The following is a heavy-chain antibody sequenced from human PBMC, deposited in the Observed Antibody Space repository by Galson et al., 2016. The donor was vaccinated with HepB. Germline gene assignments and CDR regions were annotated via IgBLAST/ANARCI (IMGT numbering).Heavy chain of an antibody. CDR1: GFTFSDFG. V-gene: IGHV3-30*18. CDR3: AKEEHTTGWTYGDF. D-gene: IGHD1-7*01. CDR2: IAYDGNEI. J-gene: IGHJ4*02. Sequence: SLRLSCAASGFTFSDFGMHWVRQAPGKGLEWVAVIAYDGNEIHYADSVRGRFTISRDNSKNTLSLQMNSLSAEDTALYYCAKEEHTTGWTYGDFWGQGTPVTVSS.